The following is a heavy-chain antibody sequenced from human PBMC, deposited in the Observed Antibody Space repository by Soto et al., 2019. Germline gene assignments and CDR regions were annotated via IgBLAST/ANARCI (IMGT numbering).Heavy chain of an antibody. Sequence: SVKVSCKASGYTFTSYYMHWVRQAPGQGLEWMGGIIPIFGTANYAQKFQGRVTITADESTSTAYMELSSLRSEDTAVYYCARSRNRSGGYYGMDVWGQGTTVTVSS. CDR1: GYTFTSYY. CDR3: ARSRNRSGGYYGMDV. V-gene: IGHV1-69*13. J-gene: IGHJ6*02. CDR2: IIPIFGTA. D-gene: IGHD6-25*01.